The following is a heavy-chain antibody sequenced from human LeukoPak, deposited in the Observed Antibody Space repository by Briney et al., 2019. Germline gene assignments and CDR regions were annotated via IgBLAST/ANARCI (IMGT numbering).Heavy chain of an antibody. V-gene: IGHV4-59*01. J-gene: IGHJ4*02. CDR1: GGSISSYY. CDR2: IYYSGST. CDR3: ARDLNRSYYFDY. D-gene: IGHD2-15*01. Sequence: PSETLSLTCTVSGGSISSYYWSWIRQPPGKGLEWIGYIYYSGSTNYNPSLKSRVTISVDTSKNQFSLKLSSVTAADTAVYYCARDLNRSYYFDYWGQGTLVTVSS.